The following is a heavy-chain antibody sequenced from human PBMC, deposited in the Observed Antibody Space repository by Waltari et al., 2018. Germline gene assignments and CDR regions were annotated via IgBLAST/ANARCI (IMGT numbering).Heavy chain of an antibody. CDR3: ATYYYDSSGYPLRDAFDI. D-gene: IGHD3-22*01. CDR2: INAGNGNT. Sequence: QVQLVQSGAEVKKPGASVKVSCKASGYTFTSYAMHCVRQAPGQRLEWMGWINAGNGNTKYSQKCQGRVTITRDTSASTAYMELSSLRSEDTAVYYCATYYYDSSGYPLRDAFDIWGQGTMVTVSS. J-gene: IGHJ3*02. CDR1: GYTFTSYA. V-gene: IGHV1-3*01.